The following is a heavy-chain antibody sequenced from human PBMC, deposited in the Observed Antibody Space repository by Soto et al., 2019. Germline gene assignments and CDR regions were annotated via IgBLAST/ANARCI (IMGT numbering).Heavy chain of an antibody. V-gene: IGHV3-7*01. CDR3: GRDPENAAIDY. J-gene: IGHJ4*02. D-gene: IGHD1-1*01. Sequence: EVQLVESGGGLVQPGGSLRLSCAASGFTFSTSWMSWDRQAPGKGLEWVSNINPHGGDIYYVDSVRGRFTISRDNAKTALYLEMNSLRAEDTAVCYCGRDPENAAIDYWGQGTLVTVSS. CDR2: INPHGGDI. CDR1: GFTFSTSW.